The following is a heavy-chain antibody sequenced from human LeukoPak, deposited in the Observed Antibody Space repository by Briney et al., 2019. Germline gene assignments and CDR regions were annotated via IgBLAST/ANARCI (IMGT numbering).Heavy chain of an antibody. D-gene: IGHD3-22*01. J-gene: IGHJ6*02. V-gene: IGHV1-8*02. Sequence: ASVKVSCKASGGTFSSYAINWVRQATGQGLEWMGWMNPNSGNTGYAQKFQGRVTMTRNTSISTAYMELSSLRSEDTAVYYCARTPIVVIINDYYYGMDVWGQGTTVTVSS. CDR2: MNPNSGNT. CDR3: ARTPIVVIINDYYYGMDV. CDR1: GGTFSSYA.